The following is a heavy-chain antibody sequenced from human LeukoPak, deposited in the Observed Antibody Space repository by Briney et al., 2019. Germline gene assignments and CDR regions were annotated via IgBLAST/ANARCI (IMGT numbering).Heavy chain of an antibody. CDR2: ISSNGGST. D-gene: IGHD4-23*01. J-gene: IGHJ6*03. CDR3: ARDGGVSGGKVYYYMDV. CDR1: GFTFSSYA. V-gene: IGHV3-64*01. Sequence: TGGSLRLSCAASGFTFSSYAMHWVRQAPGKGLEYVSAISSNGGSTYYANSVKGRFTISRDNSKNTLYLQMGSLRAEDMAVYYCARDGGVSGGKVYYYMDVWGKGTTVTISS.